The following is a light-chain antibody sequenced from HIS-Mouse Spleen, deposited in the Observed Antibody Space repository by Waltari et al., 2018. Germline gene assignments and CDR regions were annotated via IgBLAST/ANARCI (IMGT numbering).Light chain of an antibody. CDR3: QSADSSGTYHVV. V-gene: IGLV3-25*02. CDR1: ALPKQY. CDR2: KDS. Sequence: SYELTQPPSVSVSPGQTARITCSGDALPKQYAYWYQQKPGQAPVLVIYKDSERPSGVPGRFSGSSSGKTVTLTISGVQAEEEADYYCQSADSSGTYHVVFGGGTKLTVL. J-gene: IGLJ2*01.